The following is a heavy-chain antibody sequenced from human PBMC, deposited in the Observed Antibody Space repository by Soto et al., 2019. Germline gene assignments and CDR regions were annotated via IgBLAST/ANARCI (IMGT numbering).Heavy chain of an antibody. CDR2: IYYRGTT. Sequence: QVQLQESGPGLVKPSQTLSLTCTLSGASITSSGYYWSWIRLHPGEGLEWIGYIYYRGTTYYNPSLKSRVTLSPDTSKQEFSLTLASVPAADTAVYYCARATASHSFDYWGRGILVTVTS. CDR3: ARATASHSFDY. V-gene: IGHV4-31*03. CDR1: GASITSSGYY. J-gene: IGHJ4*02. D-gene: IGHD2-21*02.